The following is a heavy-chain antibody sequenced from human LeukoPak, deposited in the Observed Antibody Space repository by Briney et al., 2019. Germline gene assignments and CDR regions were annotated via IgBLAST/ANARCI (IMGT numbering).Heavy chain of an antibody. V-gene: IGHV3-23*01. CDR2: LSGSGANT. D-gene: IGHD2-15*01. CDR3: AKGVGCSGGTCYSGHGMDV. J-gene: IGHJ6*02. Sequence: GGSLRLSCAASGSTFSGYAMSWVRQAPGKGLEWVSALSGSGANTYYADSVKGRFTISRDNSKNTLYLQVNSLRAEDTAVYYCAKGVGCSGGTCYSGHGMDVWGQGTTVTVSS. CDR1: GSTFSGYA.